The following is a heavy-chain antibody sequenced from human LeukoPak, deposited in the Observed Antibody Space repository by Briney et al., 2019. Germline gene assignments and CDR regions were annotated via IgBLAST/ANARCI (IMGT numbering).Heavy chain of an antibody. CDR2: IYTSGST. CDR1: GGSISSGSYY. Sequence: SQTLSLTCTVSGGSISSGSYYWSWIRQPAGKGLEWIGRIYTSGSTSYNPSLKSRVTISIDTSKNQFSLNLSSVTAADTAVYYCVREDIVVVPGARWDYFDYWGQGTLVTVSS. CDR3: VREDIVVVPGARWDYFDY. V-gene: IGHV4-61*02. J-gene: IGHJ4*02. D-gene: IGHD2-2*01.